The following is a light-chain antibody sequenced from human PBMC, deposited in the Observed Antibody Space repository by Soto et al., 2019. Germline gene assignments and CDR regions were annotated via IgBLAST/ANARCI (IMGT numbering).Light chain of an antibody. CDR3: QQYGGSPRT. V-gene: IGKV3-20*01. CDR1: QSVSSNY. Sequence: EIVFTQSPGSLSLSPGERATLSCRASQSVSSNYLAWYQQKHGQAPRLLIYGASSRATGIPDRFSGSGSGTDLTITISRLEPEDFAVYYCQQYGGSPRTFGQGTKGEIK. CDR2: GAS. J-gene: IGKJ1*01.